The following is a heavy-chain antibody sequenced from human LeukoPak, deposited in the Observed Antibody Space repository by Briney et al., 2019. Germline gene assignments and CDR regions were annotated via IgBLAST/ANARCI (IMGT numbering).Heavy chain of an antibody. Sequence: SETLSLTCTVSGGSIRSSSYYWGWIRQPPGKGLEWIGYIYYTGSTTYSPSYKSRVTISIDTSRNQISLKLTSVTAADTAVYYCARHVAVGETAWGQGTLVTVFS. CDR1: GGSIRSSSYY. D-gene: IGHD1-26*01. CDR2: IYYTGST. J-gene: IGHJ5*02. CDR3: ARHVAVGETA. V-gene: IGHV4-39*07.